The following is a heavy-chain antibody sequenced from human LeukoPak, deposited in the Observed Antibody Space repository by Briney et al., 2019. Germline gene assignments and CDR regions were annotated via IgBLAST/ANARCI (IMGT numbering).Heavy chain of an antibody. J-gene: IGHJ4*02. V-gene: IGHV4-34*01. CDR1: GGSFSGYY. D-gene: IGHD3-22*01. CDR3: ASCDSSGCYYFDY. CDR2: INHSGST. Sequence: SETLSLTCAVYGGSFSGYYWSWIRQPPGKGLEWIGEINHSGSTKYNPSLKSRVTISVDTSKSQFSVKLSSVTSADTAVYYCASCDSSGCYYFDYWGQGTLVTVSS.